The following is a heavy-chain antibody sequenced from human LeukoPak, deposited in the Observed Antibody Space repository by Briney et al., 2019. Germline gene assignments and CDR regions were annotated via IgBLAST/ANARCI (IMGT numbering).Heavy chain of an antibody. CDR2: ISGSGGST. J-gene: IGHJ4*02. CDR3: ATAPWFGESRFDY. CDR1: GFTFSSYA. V-gene: IGHV3-23*01. D-gene: IGHD3-10*01. Sequence: GGSLRLSCAASGFTFSSYAMSWVRQAPGKGLDWVSAISGSGGSTHYADSVKGRFTIYRDNSKNTLYLQMNTLTAEHRGVYYCATAPWFGESRFDYWGQGTLVTVSS.